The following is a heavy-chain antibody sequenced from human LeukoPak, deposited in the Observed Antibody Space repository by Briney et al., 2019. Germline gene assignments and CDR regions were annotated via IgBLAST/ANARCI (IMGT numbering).Heavy chain of an antibody. CDR3: AKGISAAAAHDAFDI. CDR1: EFNFSSYA. J-gene: IGHJ3*02. Sequence: PGGSLRLSCAASEFNFSSYAMSWVRQAPGKGLERVAAISGSGGSTYYADSVKGRFTISRDNSKNTLYLQMNSLRAEDTAVYYCAKGISAAAAHDAFDIWGQGTMVTVSS. V-gene: IGHV3-23*01. D-gene: IGHD6-13*01. CDR2: ISGSGGST.